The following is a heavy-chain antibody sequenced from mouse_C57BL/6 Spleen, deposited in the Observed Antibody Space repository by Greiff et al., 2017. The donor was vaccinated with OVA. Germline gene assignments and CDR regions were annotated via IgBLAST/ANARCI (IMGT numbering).Heavy chain of an antibody. V-gene: IGHV3-6*01. CDR2: ISYDGSN. J-gene: IGHJ3*01. D-gene: IGHD1-1*01. CDR3: ARDRDYYGSKGFAY. Sequence: VQLQQSGPGLVKPSQSLSLTCSVTGYSITSGYYWNWIRQFPGNKLEWMGYISYDGSNNYNPSLKNRISITRDTSKNQFFLKLNSVTTEDTATYYCARDRDYYGSKGFAYWGQGTLVTVSA. CDR1: GYSITSGYY.